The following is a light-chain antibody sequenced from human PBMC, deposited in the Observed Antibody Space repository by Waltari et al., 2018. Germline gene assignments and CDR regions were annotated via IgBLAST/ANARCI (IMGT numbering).Light chain of an antibody. CDR3: QQYGSSPWT. Sequence: EIVLTAFSGPLSFVPGERGHPPCRARQRVSSSHLAWYQQKPGQAPRLLIDGASSRATGIPDRFSGSGSGTDFTLTISRLEPEDFAVYYCQQYGSSPWTFGQGTKVEIK. V-gene: IGKV3-20*01. CDR1: QRVSSSH. CDR2: GAS. J-gene: IGKJ1*01.